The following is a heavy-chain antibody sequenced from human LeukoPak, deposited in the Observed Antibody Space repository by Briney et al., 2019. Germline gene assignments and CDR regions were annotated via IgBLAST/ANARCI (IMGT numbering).Heavy chain of an antibody. D-gene: IGHD2-15*01. CDR2: IRSKANSFVK. CDR3: TRHSDKYCSGSNCYVYNFYCLDV. V-gene: IGHV3-73*01. J-gene: IGHJ6*02. Sequence: GGSLRLSRSASGLAFSGSAIHWVRQAAGKGLEWVGRIRSKANSFVKTYAASLEGRYTISRDDSSNTAYLQMNSLKIEDTAVYYCTRHSDKYCSGSNCYVYNFYCLDVWGQGTTVTVSS. CDR1: GLAFSGSA.